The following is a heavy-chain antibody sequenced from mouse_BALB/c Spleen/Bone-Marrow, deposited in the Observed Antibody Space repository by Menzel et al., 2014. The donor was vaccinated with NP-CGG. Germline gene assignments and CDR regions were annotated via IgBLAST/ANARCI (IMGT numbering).Heavy chain of an antibody. J-gene: IGHJ2*01. CDR2: IDPANGNP. CDR1: GFNFKDTY. V-gene: IGHV14-3*02. CDR3: ASYVCEYYFDY. Sequence: EVKLVESGAELVKPGASVKLSCTASGFNFKDTYMHWVKQRPEQGLEWIGRIDPANGNPKYDPKFQGKATITADKSSNTAYLQLSSLTSEDTSVDYWASYVCEYYFDYWGQGTTLTVSS.